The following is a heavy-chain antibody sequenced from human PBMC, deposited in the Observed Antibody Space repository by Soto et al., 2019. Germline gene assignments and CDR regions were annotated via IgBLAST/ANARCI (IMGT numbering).Heavy chain of an antibody. CDR1: NGSISSYY. V-gene: IGHV4-59*01. J-gene: IGHJ5*02. CDR2: IYYSGIT. Sequence: QVQLQESGPGLVKPSETLSLTCTVSNGSISSYYWSWIRQPPGKGLEWIGYIYYSGITNYNPSLKGRVTISVDTSKNQFSLKLSSVTAADTAVYYCARGWRQLVPNWFDPWGQGTLVTVSS. D-gene: IGHD6-6*01. CDR3: ARGWRQLVPNWFDP.